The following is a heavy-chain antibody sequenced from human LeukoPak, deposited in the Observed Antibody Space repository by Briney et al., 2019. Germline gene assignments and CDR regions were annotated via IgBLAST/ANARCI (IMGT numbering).Heavy chain of an antibody. V-gene: IGHV1-69*01. CDR1: GGTFSSYA. CDR3: ARDLLWFGELGY. Sequence: SVKVSCKASGGTFSSYAISWVRQAPGQGLEWMGGIIPIFGTANYAQKFQGRVTITADESTSTAYMELSSLRSEDTAVYYCARDLLWFGELGYWGQGTLVTVSS. D-gene: IGHD3-10*01. J-gene: IGHJ4*02. CDR2: IIPIFGTA.